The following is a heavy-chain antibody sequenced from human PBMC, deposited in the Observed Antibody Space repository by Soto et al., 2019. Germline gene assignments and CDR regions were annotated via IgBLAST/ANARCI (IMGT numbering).Heavy chain of an antibody. CDR3: GRESGETWDYQAS. Sequence: QVQLQESGPGLVRPSETLSLTCTVSGGSISSYRWSWIRQPAGKGLEWIGRLNTYGNTHYNPSLKSRVTVSVDTSRNQFFLTLRSVTAADSAVYHCGRESGETWDYQASWGQGTQVTVYS. J-gene: IGHJ4*02. V-gene: IGHV4-4*07. CDR1: GGSISSYR. D-gene: IGHD1-7*01. CDR2: LNTYGNT.